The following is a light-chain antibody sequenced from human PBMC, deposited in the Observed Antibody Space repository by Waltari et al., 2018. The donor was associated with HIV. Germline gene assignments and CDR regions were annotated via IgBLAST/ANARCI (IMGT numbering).Light chain of an antibody. V-gene: IGKV1-33*01. J-gene: IGKJ1*01. CDR2: DTS. Sequence: DIQMPQSPLFLSSYIGDSVTITCQANQDIRHHLNWYHQSPGKVPKLLIYDTSYLETGVSSRFSGRGSGTDFSLTISNLQPEDIGIFYCQQSHFLWTFGQGTKVEI. CDR3: QQSHFLWT. CDR1: QDIRHH.